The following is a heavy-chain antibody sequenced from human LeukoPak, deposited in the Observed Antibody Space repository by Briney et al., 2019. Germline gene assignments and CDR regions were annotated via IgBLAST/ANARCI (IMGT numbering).Heavy chain of an antibody. V-gene: IGHV4-4*07. Sequence: WETLSLTRTVSGGSVSSYYWSWIRQPAGKGLEWIGRVYTNGNTNYNPSLKDRVTMSVDTSKNQFSLKLSSVTAADTAMYYCARDSRGYYGSGSYLDYWGQGTLVTVSS. CDR2: VYTNGNT. CDR3: ARDSRGYYGSGSYLDY. CDR1: GGSVSSYY. D-gene: IGHD3-10*01. J-gene: IGHJ4*02.